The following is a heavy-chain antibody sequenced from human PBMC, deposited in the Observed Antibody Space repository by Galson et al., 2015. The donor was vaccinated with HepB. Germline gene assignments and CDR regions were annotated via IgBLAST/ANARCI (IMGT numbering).Heavy chain of an antibody. CDR3: ARGQVAVAAHFGW. V-gene: IGHV3-30-3*01. CDR1: GFTFSSYA. D-gene: IGHD6-19*01. CDR2: ISYDGSNK. J-gene: IGHJ4*02. Sequence: SLRLSCAASGFTFSSYAMHWVRQAPGKGLEWVAVISYDGSNKYYADSVKGRFTISRDNSKNTLDLQMKSLRAEETAVYYCARGQVAVAAHFGWWGQGTLVTVSS.